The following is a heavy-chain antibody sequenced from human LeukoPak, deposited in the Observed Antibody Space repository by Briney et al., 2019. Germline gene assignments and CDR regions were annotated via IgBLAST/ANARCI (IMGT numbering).Heavy chain of an antibody. D-gene: IGHD3-3*01. V-gene: IGHV4-39*01. CDR2: IYYSGIN. CDR1: GDSISTTNYY. CDR3: ARVRRSLNWFDS. Sequence: SETLSLTCAVSGDSISTTNYYWGWIRQPPGKGLEWIGIIYYSGINHYNPSLKSRVTILVDTSKNQFSLKLSSVTDADTAVYYCARVRRSLNWFDSWGQGTLVTVSS. J-gene: IGHJ5*01.